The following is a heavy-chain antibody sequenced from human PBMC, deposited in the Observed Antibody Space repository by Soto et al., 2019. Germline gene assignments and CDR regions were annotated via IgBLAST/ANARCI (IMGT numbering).Heavy chain of an antibody. V-gene: IGHV3-23*01. CDR2: ISGSGGST. CDR3: AKADCSSTSCAWSQYYYYYYYMDV. CDR1: GFTFSSYA. Sequence: GGSLRLSCAASGFTFSSYAMSWVRQAPGKGLEWVSAISGSGGSTYYADSVKGRFTISRDNSKNTLYLQMNSLRAEDTAVYYCAKADCSSTSCAWSQYYYYYYYMDVWGKGTTVTVSS. J-gene: IGHJ6*03. D-gene: IGHD2-2*01.